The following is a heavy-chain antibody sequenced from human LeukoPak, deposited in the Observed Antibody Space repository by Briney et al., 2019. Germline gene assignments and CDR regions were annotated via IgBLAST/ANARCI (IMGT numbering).Heavy chain of an antibody. Sequence: GGSLRLSCAASGFTFSSYGMHWVRQAPGGGLEWVSDISDSVGSTYNAGSLRGRFSISRDNSKHTLYLQMNSLRAEDTAVYYCAKARIPTGNGYYSDWGQGTLVTVSS. CDR3: AKARIPTGNGYYSD. CDR2: ISDSVGST. J-gene: IGHJ4*02. V-gene: IGHV3-23*01. CDR1: GFTFSSYG. D-gene: IGHD3-22*01.